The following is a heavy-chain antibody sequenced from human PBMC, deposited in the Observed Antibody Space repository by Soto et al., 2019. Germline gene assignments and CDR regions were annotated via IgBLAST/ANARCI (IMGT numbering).Heavy chain of an antibody. CDR1: GGSMSGFY. J-gene: IGHJ4*02. CDR3: ARSRAVPSGHMDQ. CDR2: VYYTGST. Sequence: QVQLQESGPGLVKPSETLSLTCRVSGGSMSGFYWSWVRLAPGKGLEWIGYVYYTGSTNYNPSLQSRVSISVDTSNKHFSLSLSLVTAADTAVYFCARSRAVPSGHMDQWGQGIRATISS. V-gene: IGHV4-59*01. D-gene: IGHD6-19*01.